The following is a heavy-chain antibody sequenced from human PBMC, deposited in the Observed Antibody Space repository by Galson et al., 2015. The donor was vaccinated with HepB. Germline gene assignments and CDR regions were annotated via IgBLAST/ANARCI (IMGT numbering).Heavy chain of an antibody. J-gene: IGHJ1*01. CDR2: ISDTGST. Sequence: ETLSLTCAVFGASIGRSHYYWGWIRQPPGKGPEWIGSISDTGSTLYNPSLRNRVTISADRSNNQFSLSLKSVTAADTAVYHCARHFGYSGVGSHWGRGTLVTVSS. CDR3: ARHFGYSGVGSH. CDR1: GASIGRSHYY. D-gene: IGHD5-18*01. V-gene: IGHV4-39*01.